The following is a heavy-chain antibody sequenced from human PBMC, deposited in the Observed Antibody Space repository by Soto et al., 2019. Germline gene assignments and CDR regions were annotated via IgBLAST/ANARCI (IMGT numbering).Heavy chain of an antibody. CDR2: INHSGST. CDR3: ARGRDYTPYYYYYYYMDV. CDR1: GGSFSGYY. D-gene: IGHD4-4*01. Sequence: SETLSLTCAVYGGSFSGYYWSWIRQPPGKGLEWIGEINHSGSTNYNPSLKSRVTISVDTSKNQFSLKLSSVTAADTAVYYCARGRDYTPYYYYYYYMDVWGKGTTVTVSS. V-gene: IGHV4-34*01. J-gene: IGHJ6*03.